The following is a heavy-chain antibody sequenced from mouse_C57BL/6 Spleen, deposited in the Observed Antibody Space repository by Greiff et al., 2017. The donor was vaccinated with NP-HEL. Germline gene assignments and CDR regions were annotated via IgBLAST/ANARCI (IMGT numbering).Heavy chain of an antibody. CDR3: AREDYDYDGGYFDY. J-gene: IGHJ2*01. D-gene: IGHD2-4*01. CDR2: ISSGSSTI. Sequence: EVQLVESGGGLVKPGGSLKLSCAASGFTFSDYGMHWVRQAPEKGLEWVAYISSGSSTIYYAATVKGRFTISRDNAKNTLFLQMTSLRSEDTAMYYCAREDYDYDGGYFDYWGQGTTLTVSS. V-gene: IGHV5-17*01. CDR1: GFTFSDYG.